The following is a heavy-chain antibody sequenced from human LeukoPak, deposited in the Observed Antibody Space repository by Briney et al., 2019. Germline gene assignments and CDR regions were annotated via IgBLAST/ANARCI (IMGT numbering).Heavy chain of an antibody. CDR1: GYTFTGYY. CDR3: ARQGYCSSTSCRWWFDP. CDR2: INPNSGGT. J-gene: IGHJ5*02. D-gene: IGHD2-2*01. Sequence: ASVKVSCKASGYTFTGYYMHWVRQAPGQGLEWMGWINPNSGGTNYAQKFQGRVTMTRDTSISTAYMELSRLRSDDTAVYYCARQGYCSSTSCRWWFDPWGQGTLVTVSS. V-gene: IGHV1-2*02.